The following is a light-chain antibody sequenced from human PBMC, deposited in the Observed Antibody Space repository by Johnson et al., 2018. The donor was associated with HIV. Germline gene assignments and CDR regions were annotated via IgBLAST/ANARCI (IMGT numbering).Light chain of an antibody. CDR2: DNN. V-gene: IGLV1-51*01. CDR1: SSNIGNNY. J-gene: IGLJ1*01. Sequence: HSVLTQPPSVSAAPGQKVTISCSGSSSNIGNNYVSWYQQLPGTAPKLLIYDNNKRPSGIPDRFSGSKSGTSATLDITGLQSGDEADYYCGTWDASLSVNVFGPGTKGTVL. CDR3: GTWDASLSVNV.